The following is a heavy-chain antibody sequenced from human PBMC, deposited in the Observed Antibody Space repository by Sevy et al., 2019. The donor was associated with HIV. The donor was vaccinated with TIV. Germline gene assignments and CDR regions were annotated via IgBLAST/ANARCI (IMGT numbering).Heavy chain of an antibody. CDR2: IYYSGST. D-gene: IGHD3-10*01. V-gene: IGHV4-59*01. CDR1: GGSISSYY. J-gene: IGHJ6*02. Sequence: SESLSLTCTVSGGSISSYYWSWIRQPPGKGLEWIGYIYYSGSTNYNPSIKSRVTISVDTSKNQFSLKLSSVTAADTAVYYCARDQAMVQDDYYYGMDVWGQGTTVTVSS. CDR3: ARDQAMVQDDYYYGMDV.